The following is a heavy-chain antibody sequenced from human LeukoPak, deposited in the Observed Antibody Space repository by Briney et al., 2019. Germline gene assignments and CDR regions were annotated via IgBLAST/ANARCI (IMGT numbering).Heavy chain of an antibody. D-gene: IGHD6-19*01. J-gene: IGHJ4*02. Sequence: SETLSLTCTVSGGSISTSYWSWIRQSPGKGLECIVYSYYSGSTKYNPSLKSRVTISIDTSKNQFPLKLSSVTAADTAVYYCARQIMKYSSGWYLDYWGQGILVTVSS. CDR3: ARQIMKYSSGWYLDY. CDR1: GGSISTSY. CDR2: SYYSGST. V-gene: IGHV4-59*08.